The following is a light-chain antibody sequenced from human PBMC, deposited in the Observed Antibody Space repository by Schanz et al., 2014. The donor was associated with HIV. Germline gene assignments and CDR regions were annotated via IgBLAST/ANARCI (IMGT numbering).Light chain of an antibody. V-gene: IGKV3-11*01. CDR2: GAS. CDR1: QTISRD. CDR3: QQRGDCPPFT. Sequence: EIVMTQFPATLSVSPGERVTLSCRASQTISRDLAWYQQKPGQAPRLLIYGASSRATGIPARFSGSGSGTYFTLTISSLEPEDLAVYYCQQRGDCPPFTFGGGTKVE. J-gene: IGKJ4*02.